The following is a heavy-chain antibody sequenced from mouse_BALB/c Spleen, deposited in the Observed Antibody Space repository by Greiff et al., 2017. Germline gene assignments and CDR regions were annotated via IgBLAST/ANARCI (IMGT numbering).Heavy chain of an antibody. D-gene: IGHD1-2*01. J-gene: IGHJ3*01. V-gene: IGHV14-3*02. Sequence: VQLKQSGAELVKPGASVKLSCTASGFNIKDTYMHWVKQRPEQGLEWIGRIDPANGNTKYDPKFQGKATITADTSSNTAYLQLSSLTSEDTAVYYCAYYGYGAWFAYWGQGTLVTVSA. CDR3: AYYGYGAWFAY. CDR1: GFNIKDTY. CDR2: IDPANGNT.